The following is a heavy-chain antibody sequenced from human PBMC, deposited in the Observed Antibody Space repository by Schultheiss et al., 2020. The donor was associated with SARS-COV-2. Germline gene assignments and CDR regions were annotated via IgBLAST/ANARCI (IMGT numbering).Heavy chain of an antibody. CDR1: GGSISSGGYY. CDR3: ASAGNSRWYYYAMDV. Sequence: SQTLSLTCTVSGGSISSGGYYWSWIRQHPGKGLEWIGYIYYSGSTYYNPSLKSRVTISVDTSKNQFSLKLSSVTAADTAVYYCASAGNSRWYYYAMDVWGQGTTVTVSS. J-gene: IGHJ6*02. D-gene: IGHD6-19*01. V-gene: IGHV4-31*03. CDR2: IYYSGST.